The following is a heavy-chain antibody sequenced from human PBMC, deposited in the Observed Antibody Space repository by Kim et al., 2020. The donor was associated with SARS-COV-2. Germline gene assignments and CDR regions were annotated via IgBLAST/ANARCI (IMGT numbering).Heavy chain of an antibody. J-gene: IGHJ4*02. V-gene: IGHV3-7*01. CDR3: ARGSWGGDH. CDR2: IKQDGGEK. D-gene: IGHD3-16*01. Sequence: GGSLRLSCAASGFAFSTYWMTWVRQAPGKGLEWVASIKQDGGEKYYVDSVKGRFTISRDNAKNSVYLQMSSQRAEDTAVYYCARGSWGGDHWGQGTLVTVSS. CDR1: GFAFSTYW.